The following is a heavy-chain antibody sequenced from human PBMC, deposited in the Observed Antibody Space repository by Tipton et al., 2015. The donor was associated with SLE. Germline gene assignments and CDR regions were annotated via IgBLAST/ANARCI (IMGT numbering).Heavy chain of an antibody. CDR1: GGSISSYY. D-gene: IGHD3-3*01. Sequence: TLSLTCTVSGGSISSYYWSWIRQPPGKGLEWIGYIYTSGSTNYNPSLKSRVTISVDTSKNQFSLKLSSVTAADTAVYYCARDYYEDAFDIWGQGTMVTVSS. CDR3: ARDYYEDAFDI. J-gene: IGHJ3*02. CDR2: IYTSGST. V-gene: IGHV4-4*08.